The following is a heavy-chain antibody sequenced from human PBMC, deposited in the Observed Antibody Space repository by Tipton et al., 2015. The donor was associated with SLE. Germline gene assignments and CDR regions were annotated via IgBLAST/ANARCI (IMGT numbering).Heavy chain of an antibody. V-gene: IGHV3-74*01. CDR2: INSDGSST. CDR1: GFTFSSYW. D-gene: IGHD5-12*01. CDR3: TGSGYETRAFDI. J-gene: IGHJ3*02. Sequence: SLRLSCAASGFTFSSYWMHWVRQAPGKGLVWVSRINSDGSSTSYADSVKGRFTISRDNAKNTLYLQMNSLKTEDTAVYYCTGSGYETRAFDIWGQGTMVTVSS.